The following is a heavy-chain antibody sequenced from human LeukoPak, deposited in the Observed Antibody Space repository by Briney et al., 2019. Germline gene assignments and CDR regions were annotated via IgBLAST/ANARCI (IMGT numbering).Heavy chain of an antibody. CDR2: ISSSSSYI. CDR1: GFTFTDHY. CDR3: ARYSYGYNFDY. D-gene: IGHD5-18*01. J-gene: IGHJ4*02. Sequence: GGSLRLSCAASGFTFTDHYMSWIRQAPGKGLEWVSSISSSSSYIYYADSVKGRFTISRDNAKNSLYLQMNSLRAEDTAVYYCARYSYGYNFDYWGQGTLVTVPS. V-gene: IGHV3-11*06.